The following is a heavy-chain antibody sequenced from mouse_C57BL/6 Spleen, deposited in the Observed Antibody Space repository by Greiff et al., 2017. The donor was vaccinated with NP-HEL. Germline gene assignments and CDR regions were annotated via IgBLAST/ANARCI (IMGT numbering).Heavy chain of an antibody. V-gene: IGHV1-82*01. CDR1: GYAFSSSW. CDR2: IYPGDGDT. D-gene: IGHD2-1*01. J-gene: IGHJ2*01. Sequence: VNVVESGPELVKPGASVKISCKASGYAFSSSWMNWVKQRPGKGLEWIGRIYPGDGDTNYNGKFKGKATLTADKSSSTAYMQLSSLTSEDSAVYFCATRGYGNYDYWGQGTTLTVSS. CDR3: ATRGYGNYDY.